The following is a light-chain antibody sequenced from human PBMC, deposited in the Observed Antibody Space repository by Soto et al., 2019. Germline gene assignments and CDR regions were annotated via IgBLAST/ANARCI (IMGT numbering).Light chain of an antibody. J-gene: IGKJ2*01. Sequence: DIQMTQSPSTLSASVGDRVTISCRASQPISNWLAWYQQKPGKAPKLLIYDSSSLETGVPPRFSGTGSGTQYTLTISSLQPDDSATYYCQQYNSDPYTFGQGTRLHIK. CDR3: QQYNSDPYT. CDR1: QPISNW. V-gene: IGKV1-5*01. CDR2: DSS.